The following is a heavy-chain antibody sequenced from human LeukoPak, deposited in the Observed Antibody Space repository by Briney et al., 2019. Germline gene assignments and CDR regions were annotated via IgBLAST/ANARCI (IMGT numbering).Heavy chain of an antibody. Sequence: GGSLRLSCAASGFTFSSYSMNWVRQAPGKGLEWVSSISSSSSYIYYADSVKGRFTISRDNAENSLYLQMNSLRAEDTALYYCARKRPNYFDYWGQGTLVTVSS. CDR3: ARKRPNYFDY. J-gene: IGHJ4*02. V-gene: IGHV3-21*06. CDR1: GFTFSSYS. CDR2: ISSSSSYI.